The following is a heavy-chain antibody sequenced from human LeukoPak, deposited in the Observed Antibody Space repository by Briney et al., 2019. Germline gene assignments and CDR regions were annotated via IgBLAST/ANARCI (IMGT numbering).Heavy chain of an antibody. Sequence: ASVKVSCKASGYTFTSYGISWVRQAPGQGLEWMGWISAYNGNTNYAQKLQGRVTMSTDTSTSTAYMELRSLRSDDTAVYYCARDRRDARRRGSGWYGYWGQGTLVTVSS. CDR2: ISAYNGNT. CDR1: GYTFTSYG. V-gene: IGHV1-18*01. D-gene: IGHD6-19*01. J-gene: IGHJ4*02. CDR3: ARDRRDARRRGSGWYGY.